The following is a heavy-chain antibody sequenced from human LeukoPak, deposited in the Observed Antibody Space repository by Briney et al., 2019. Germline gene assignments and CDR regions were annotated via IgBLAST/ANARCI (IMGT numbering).Heavy chain of an antibody. D-gene: IGHD6-13*01. Sequence: SETLSLTCTVSGGSISSSSYYWGWIRQPPGKGLEWIGSIYYSGSTYYNPSLKSRVTISVDTSKNQFSLKLSSVTAADTAVYYCASNRRSLEYSSSWYYFDYWGQGTLVTVSS. CDR3: ASNRRSLEYSSSWYYFDY. J-gene: IGHJ4*02. V-gene: IGHV4-39*01. CDR1: GGSISSSSYY. CDR2: IYYSGST.